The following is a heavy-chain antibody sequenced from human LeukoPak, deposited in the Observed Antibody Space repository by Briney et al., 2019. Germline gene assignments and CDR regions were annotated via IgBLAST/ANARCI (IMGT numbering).Heavy chain of an antibody. D-gene: IGHD3-3*01. CDR3: ARGFLEWSTWFDP. V-gene: IGHV4-59*08. J-gene: IGHJ5*02. CDR2: IYYSGST. Sequence: SETLSLTCTVSGGSISGYYWNWIRQPPGKGLEWIGYIYYSGSTNYNPSLKSRVTISGDTSKNQFSLKLSSVTAADTAVYYCARGFLEWSTWFDPWGQGTLVTVSS. CDR1: GGSISGYY.